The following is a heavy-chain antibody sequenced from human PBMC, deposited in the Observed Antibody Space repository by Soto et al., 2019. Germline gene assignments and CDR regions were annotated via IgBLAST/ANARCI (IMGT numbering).Heavy chain of an antibody. J-gene: IGHJ6*02. CDR1: GGSFSGYY. CDR3: ARRPLAARPIKRYYYYGMDV. D-gene: IGHD6-6*01. V-gene: IGHV4-34*01. CDR2: INHSGST. Sequence: SETLSLTCAVYGGSFSGYYWSWIRQPPGKGLEWIGEINHSGSTNYNPSLKSRVTISVDTSKNQFSLKLSSVTAADTAVYYCARRPLAARPIKRYYYYGMDVWGQGTTVTVSS.